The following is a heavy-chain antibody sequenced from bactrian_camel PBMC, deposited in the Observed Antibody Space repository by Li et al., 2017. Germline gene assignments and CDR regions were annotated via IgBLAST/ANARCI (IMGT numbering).Heavy chain of an antibody. J-gene: IGHJ4*01. D-gene: IGHD5*01. CDR1: EYLFTSYC. Sequence: VQLVESGGGSVQAGGSLRLSCAAHEYLFTSYCMGWFRQAPGKEREGVAALYSDGGRTNYRDSVKDRFTVSQDRSKNTLYLQMDNLKPDDTATYYCAARRWLPHYGLTCPLYSYDSYGQGTQVTVS. CDR2: LYSDGGRT. V-gene: IGHV3S31*01.